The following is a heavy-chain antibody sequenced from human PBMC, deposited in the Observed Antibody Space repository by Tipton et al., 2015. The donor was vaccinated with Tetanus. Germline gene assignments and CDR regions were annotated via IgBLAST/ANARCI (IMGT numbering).Heavy chain of an antibody. J-gene: IGHJ4*02. Sequence: VQLVQSGGEVKKPGESLKISCKGSGYIFNNYWIGWVRQKPWKGLEWMGFIYPGDSDTRYSPSFQGQVTISVDKSINTAYLQWSSLKASDTSMFYCARAHCTDGVCNFDFWGQGALVTVAS. CDR2: IYPGDSDT. CDR3: ARAHCTDGVCNFDF. CDR1: GYIFNNYW. V-gene: IGHV5-51*01. D-gene: IGHD2-8*01.